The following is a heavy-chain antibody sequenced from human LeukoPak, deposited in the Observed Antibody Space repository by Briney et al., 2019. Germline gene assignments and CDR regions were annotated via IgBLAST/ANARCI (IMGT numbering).Heavy chain of an antibody. D-gene: IGHD6-6*01. CDR2: ISAYDGST. Sequence: ASGKVSCKAAGVTFTGCGISWVREGPGQGLEWMGWISAYDGSTKYGEEFQGRVTMTTETSTSTAYMEVRSMRSDDTAVSYCARDARSAGYYGLDVWGQGTTVTVSS. CDR3: ARDARSAGYYGLDV. J-gene: IGHJ6*02. V-gene: IGHV1-18*01. CDR1: GVTFTGCG.